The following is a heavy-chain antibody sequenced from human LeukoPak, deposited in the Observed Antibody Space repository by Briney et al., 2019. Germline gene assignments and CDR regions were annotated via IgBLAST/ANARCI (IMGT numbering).Heavy chain of an antibody. CDR2: ISQDGREQ. CDR1: GFTFRDYT. V-gene: IGHV3-7*04. J-gene: IGHJ4*02. Sequence: PGGSLRPSSAPSGFTFRDYTMSWVPQAPGQGLEWVAKISQDGREQRFVDSVKGRFTISRDNAKNLLFLQMDNLRAGDTAVYCCAGGAFDYWGPGTLVTVSS. CDR3: AGGAFDY.